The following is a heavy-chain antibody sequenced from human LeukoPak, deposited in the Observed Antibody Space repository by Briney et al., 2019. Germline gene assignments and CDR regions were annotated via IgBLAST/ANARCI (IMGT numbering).Heavy chain of an antibody. V-gene: IGHV3-21*01. D-gene: IGHD3-10*01. Sequence: GGSLRLSCAASGFTFSSYSMNWVRQAPGKGLEWVSSISSSSSYIYYADSVKGRFTISRDNAKNSLYLQMNSLRAEDTAVYYCARAMVRGVSLFDAFDIWGQGTMVTVSS. CDR3: ARAMVRGVSLFDAFDI. CDR2: ISSSSSYI. J-gene: IGHJ3*02. CDR1: GFTFSSYS.